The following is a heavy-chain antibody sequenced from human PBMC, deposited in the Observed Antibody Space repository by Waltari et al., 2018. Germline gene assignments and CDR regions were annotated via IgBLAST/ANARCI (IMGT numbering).Heavy chain of an antibody. CDR1: GFTFSSYS. CDR2: ISSSSSYI. J-gene: IGHJ4*02. D-gene: IGHD5-12*01. CDR3: AREVATISGDDY. V-gene: IGHV3-21*01. Sequence: EVQLVESGGGLVKPGGSLRLSCAASGFTFSSYSMNWVRQAPGKGLGWVSSISSSSSYIYYTYPVKGRFTISRDNAKNSLYLQMNSLRAEDTAVYYCAREVATISGDDYWGQGTLVTVSS.